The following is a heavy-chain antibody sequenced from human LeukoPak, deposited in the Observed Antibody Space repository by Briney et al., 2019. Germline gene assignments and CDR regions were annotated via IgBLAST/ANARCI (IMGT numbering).Heavy chain of an antibody. CDR3: AKRFYSSGWFRLQDFFDY. J-gene: IGHJ4*02. CDR1: GFTFSSYA. V-gene: IGHV3-23*01. D-gene: IGHD6-19*01. CDR2: ISGSGGST. Sequence: PGGSLRLSCAASGFTFSSYAMSWVRQAPGKGLEWVSAISGSGGSTYYADSVKGRFTISRDNSKNTLYLQMNSLRAEDTAVYYCAKRFYSSGWFRLQDFFDYWGQGTLVTVSS.